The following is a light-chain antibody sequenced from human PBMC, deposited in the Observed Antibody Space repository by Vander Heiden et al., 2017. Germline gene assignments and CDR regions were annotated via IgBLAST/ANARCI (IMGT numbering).Light chain of an antibody. Sequence: DTQMTQSPSSLSASVGDRVTITCRASQSISSYLNWYQQKPGKGPKLLIYAASSLQSGVPSRFSGSGYGTDFTLTISSLQPEDFASYYCQQIDSTRMYTCGQGTKLEIK. CDR2: AAS. V-gene: IGKV1-39*01. CDR3: QQIDSTRMYT. CDR1: QSISSY. J-gene: IGKJ2*01.